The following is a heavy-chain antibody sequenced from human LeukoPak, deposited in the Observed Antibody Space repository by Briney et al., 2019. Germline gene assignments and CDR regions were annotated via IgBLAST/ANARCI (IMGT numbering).Heavy chain of an antibody. CDR1: GLTFDDYG. J-gene: IGHJ4*02. D-gene: IGHD1-26*01. CDR3: ARDTGFIVGATHFDY. Sequence: GGSLRLSCAASGLTFDDYGMSWVRQAPGKGLEWVSYISSSGSTIYYADSVKGRFTISRDNAKNSLYLQMTSLRAEDTAVYYCARDTGFIVGATHFDYWGQGTLVTVSS. V-gene: IGHV3-11*04. CDR2: ISSSGSTI.